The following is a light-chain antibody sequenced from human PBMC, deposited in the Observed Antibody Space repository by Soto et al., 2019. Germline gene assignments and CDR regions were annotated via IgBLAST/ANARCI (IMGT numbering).Light chain of an antibody. CDR2: AAS. J-gene: IGKJ3*01. CDR3: QKLNNYPLT. V-gene: IGKV1-39*01. CDR1: QSISSY. Sequence: DIQMTQSPSSLSASVGDRVTITCRASQSISSYLNWYQQKPGKAPKLLIYAASSLQSGVPSRFSGSRSGTEFTLTISSLQPEDIATYYCQKLNNYPLTFGPGTKVDIK.